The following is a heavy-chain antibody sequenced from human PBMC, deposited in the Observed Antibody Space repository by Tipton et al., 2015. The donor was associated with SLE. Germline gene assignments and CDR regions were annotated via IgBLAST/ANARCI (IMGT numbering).Heavy chain of an antibody. Sequence: GSLRLSCAASGFTFSNYAMNWVRQAPGKGLQRVSAVSAGDISTNYADSVKGRFTIYRDNSKNTVYLEMNGLRAEDTAVYYCARDYSYAFDVWGQGTMVTVSS. V-gene: IGHV3-23*01. D-gene: IGHD2-21*01. CDR1: GFTFSNYA. J-gene: IGHJ3*01. CDR2: VSAGDIST. CDR3: ARDYSYAFDV.